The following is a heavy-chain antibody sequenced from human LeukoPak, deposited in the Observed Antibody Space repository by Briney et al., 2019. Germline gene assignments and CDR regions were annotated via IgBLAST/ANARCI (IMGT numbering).Heavy chain of an antibody. V-gene: IGHV4-4*07. Sequence: SETLSLTCAVYGGSFSGYYWSWIRQPAGKGLEWIGRIYTSGSTNYNPSLKSRVTMSVDTSKNQFSLKLSSVTAADTAVYYCARESVRGVLNWFDPWGQGTLVTVSS. CDR3: ARESVRGVLNWFDP. CDR1: GGSFSGYY. CDR2: IYTSGST. D-gene: IGHD3-10*01. J-gene: IGHJ5*02.